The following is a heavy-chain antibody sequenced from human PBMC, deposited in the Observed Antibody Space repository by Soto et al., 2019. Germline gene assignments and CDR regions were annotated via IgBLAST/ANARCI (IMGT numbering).Heavy chain of an antibody. Sequence: LRLSCAASGFTFSSYEMNWVRQAPGKGLEWVSYISSSGSTICYADSVKGRFTISRGNAKNSLYLQMNSLRAEDTAVYYCASGGGGYGFDYWGQGTLVTVSS. CDR2: ISSSGSTI. V-gene: IGHV3-48*03. CDR1: GFTFSSYE. J-gene: IGHJ4*02. CDR3: ASGGGGYGFDY. D-gene: IGHD6-25*01.